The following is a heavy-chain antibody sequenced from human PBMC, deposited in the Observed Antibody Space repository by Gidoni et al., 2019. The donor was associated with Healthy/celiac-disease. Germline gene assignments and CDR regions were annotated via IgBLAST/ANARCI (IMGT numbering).Heavy chain of an antibody. CDR1: GGSVSGYY. Sequence: QVQLKKWGAGLVKPSETLSITCAVYGGSVSGYYWSWNRQPPGKGLEWIWEINHSGSTNYHPSLKSRVTISVDTSKNQFSLKLSSVTAADTAVYYCARGGYGDIDYWGQGTLVTVSS. CDR2: INHSGST. D-gene: IGHD4-17*01. V-gene: IGHV4-34*01. CDR3: ARGGYGDIDY. J-gene: IGHJ4*02.